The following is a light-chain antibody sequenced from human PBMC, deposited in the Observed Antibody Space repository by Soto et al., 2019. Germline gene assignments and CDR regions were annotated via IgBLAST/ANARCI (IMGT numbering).Light chain of an antibody. V-gene: IGLV1-44*01. Sequence: QSVLTQPPSASGNPGQRVTISCSGSSSNLGSNSVNWYQQLPGTAPKLLMYSNNQRPSGVPDRFSGSRSGTSASLAISGLQSEDEADYYCAAWDDNLNGYVVFGGGTKLTVL. J-gene: IGLJ2*01. CDR2: SNN. CDR1: SSNLGSNS. CDR3: AAWDDNLNGYVV.